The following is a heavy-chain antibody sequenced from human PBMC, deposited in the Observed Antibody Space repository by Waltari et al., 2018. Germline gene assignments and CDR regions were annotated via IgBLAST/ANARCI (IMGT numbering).Heavy chain of an antibody. CDR2: IYYSESP. CDR3: ARQVSGYYGSGRNNWFDP. Sequence: QLQLQESGPGLVKPSETLSLTCTVSGGSISSSSYYWGWIRQPPGKGLEWIGRIYYSESPYYNPSLRSRVTRAVDTSRNQCSLKLSSVTAADTAVYYCARQVSGYYGSGRNNWFDPWGQGTLVTVSS. D-gene: IGHD3-10*01. V-gene: IGHV4-39*01. CDR1: GGSISSSSYY. J-gene: IGHJ5*02.